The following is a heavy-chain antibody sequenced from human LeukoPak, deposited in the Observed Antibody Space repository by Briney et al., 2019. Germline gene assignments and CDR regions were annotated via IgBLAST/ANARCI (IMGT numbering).Heavy chain of an antibody. D-gene: IGHD1-26*01. CDR1: GGSISSGGYY. J-gene: IGHJ3*02. CDR2: IYTSGST. Sequence: SQTLSLTCTVSGGSISSGGYYWSWIRQPAGKGLEWIGRIYTSGSTNYNPSLKSRVTMSVDTSKDQFSLELSSVTAADTAVYYCARESFSGSLHAFDIWGQGTMVTVSS. V-gene: IGHV4-61*02. CDR3: ARESFSGSLHAFDI.